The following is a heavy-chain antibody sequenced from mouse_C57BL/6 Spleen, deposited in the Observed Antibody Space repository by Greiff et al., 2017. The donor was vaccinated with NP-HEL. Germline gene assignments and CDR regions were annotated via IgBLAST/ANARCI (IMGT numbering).Heavy chain of an antibody. D-gene: IGHD5-1-1*01. J-gene: IGHJ2*01. V-gene: IGHV1-15*01. CDR1: GYTFTDYE. CDR2: IDPETGGT. CDR3: TRGGYQYYFDY. Sequence: QVQLQQSGAELVRPGASVTLSCKASGYTFTDYEMHWVKQTPVHGLEWIGAIDPETGGTAYNQKFKGKAILTADKSSSTAYMELRSRTSEDSAVYYCTRGGYQYYFDYWGQGTTLTVSS.